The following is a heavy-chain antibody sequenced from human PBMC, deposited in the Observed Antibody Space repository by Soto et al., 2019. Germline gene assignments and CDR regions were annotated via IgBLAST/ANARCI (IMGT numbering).Heavy chain of an antibody. V-gene: IGHV5-51*01. CDR1: GFKFTTHW. CDR3: VRRKAVRSPDY. Sequence: PGESLKISCQGSGFKFTTHWIGWVRQMPDKGLEWMGMIYPSDSDTRYSPSFEGQVTISADKSINTAYLQWNSLKASDSAIYFCVRRKAVRSPDYWGQGTLVTVSS. CDR2: IYPSDSDT. D-gene: IGHD6-6*01. J-gene: IGHJ4*02.